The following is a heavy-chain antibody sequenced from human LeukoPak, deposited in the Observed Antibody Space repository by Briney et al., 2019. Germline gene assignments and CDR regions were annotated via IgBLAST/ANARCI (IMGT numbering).Heavy chain of an antibody. Sequence: SETLSLTCTVSGGSISSYYWSWIRQPPAKGLGWIGYIYYSGKINYNPSLKSRVTISVDTSKNQFSLKLSSVTTADTAVYYCARLPGIAESGKAVDYWGQGTLVTVSS. CDR3: ARLPGIAESGKAVDY. CDR1: GGSISSYY. CDR2: IYYSGKI. D-gene: IGHD6-19*01. J-gene: IGHJ4*02. V-gene: IGHV4-59*01.